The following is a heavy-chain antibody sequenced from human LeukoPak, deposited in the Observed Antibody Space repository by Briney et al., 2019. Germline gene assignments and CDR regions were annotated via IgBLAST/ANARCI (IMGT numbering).Heavy chain of an antibody. V-gene: IGHV3-23*01. J-gene: IGHJ4*02. Sequence: GGSLRLSCAASGFTFSTYAMAWVRQAPGKGLEWVSAFSNSGETHYADSMKGRFTISRDNSKNTLYLQMNSLRAEDTAVYYCAKDARIVMKVVVRGARPYYFDYWGQGTLVTVSS. CDR3: AKDARIVMKVVVRGARPYYFDY. D-gene: IGHD3-22*01. CDR2: FSNSGET. CDR1: GFTFSTYA.